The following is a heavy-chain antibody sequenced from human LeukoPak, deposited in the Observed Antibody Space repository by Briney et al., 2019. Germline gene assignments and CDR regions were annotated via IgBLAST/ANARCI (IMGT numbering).Heavy chain of an antibody. J-gene: IGHJ4*02. CDR2: IYYSGST. CDR3: ARSIYGDWYYFDY. Sequence: SQILSLTCTVSGGSIGSGGYYWSWIRQHPGKGLEWIGYIYYSGSTYYNPSLKSRVTISVDTSKNQFSLKLSSVTAADTAVYYCARSIYGDWYYFDYWGQGTLVTVSS. D-gene: IGHD4-17*01. CDR1: GGSIGSGGYY. V-gene: IGHV4-31*03.